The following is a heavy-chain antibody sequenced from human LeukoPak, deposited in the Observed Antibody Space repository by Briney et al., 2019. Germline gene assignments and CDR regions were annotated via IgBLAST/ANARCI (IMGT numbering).Heavy chain of an antibody. J-gene: IGHJ4*02. CDR2: INPNDGGT. CDR1: GYSFTSYY. V-gene: IGHV1-46*04. CDR3: ARSQWLIDASIDY. D-gene: IGHD6-19*01. Sequence: ASVKVSCKASGYSFTSYYVHCVRQAPGQGLEWVGVINPNDGGTISAQKLQDRVALTRDTSTSTAYMELSRLRSDDTAVYYCARSQWLIDASIDYWGQGTLVTVSS.